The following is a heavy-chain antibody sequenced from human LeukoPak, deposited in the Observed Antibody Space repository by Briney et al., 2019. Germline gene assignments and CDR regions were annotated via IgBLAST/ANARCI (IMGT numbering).Heavy chain of an antibody. J-gene: IGHJ5*02. V-gene: IGHV1-69*04. Sequence: SVKVSYKASGGTFSSYAISWVRQAPGQGLEWMGRIIPILGIANYAQKFQGRVTITADKSTSTAYMELSSLRSEDTAVYYCARPYCSSTSCYRGWFDPWGQGTLVTVSS. CDR3: ARPYCSSTSCYRGWFDP. CDR1: GGTFSSYA. CDR2: IIPILGIA. D-gene: IGHD2-2*02.